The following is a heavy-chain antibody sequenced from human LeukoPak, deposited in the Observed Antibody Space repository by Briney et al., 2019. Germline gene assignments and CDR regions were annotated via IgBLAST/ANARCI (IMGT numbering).Heavy chain of an antibody. CDR1: GFTFSGYA. Sequence: PGGSLRLSCAASGFTFSGYAMSWVRQAPGKGLEWVSPISGSAGTTYYPVSVKGRFTISRDNSKNTLCLQMNSLRAEDTAVYYCAKEIWPTVTTPGHTHFDYWGQGTLVTVSS. J-gene: IGHJ4*02. V-gene: IGHV3-23*01. CDR2: ISGSAGTT. D-gene: IGHD4-17*01. CDR3: AKEIWPTVTTPGHTHFDY.